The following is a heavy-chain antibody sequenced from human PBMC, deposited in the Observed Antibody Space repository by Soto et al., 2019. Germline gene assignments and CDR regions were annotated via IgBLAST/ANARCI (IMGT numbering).Heavy chain of an antibody. CDR3: ATLPLDF. V-gene: IGHV4-30-2*01. J-gene: IGHJ4*02. Sequence: QMHLQESGSGLVKPSQTLSLTCAVSGGSLSSSAYSWSWIRQPPGKGLEWIGFIYQSGSTYYNPSLKSRVTMSLDRPKNQFSLKLSSVTAADTAVYYCATLPLDFWGQGTLVTVSS. CDR2: IYQSGST. CDR1: GGSLSSSAYS. D-gene: IGHD1-26*01.